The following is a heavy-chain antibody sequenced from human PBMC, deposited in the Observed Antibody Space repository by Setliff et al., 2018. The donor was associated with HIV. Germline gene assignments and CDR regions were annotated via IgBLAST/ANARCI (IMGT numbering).Heavy chain of an antibody. J-gene: IGHJ4*02. D-gene: IGHD6-6*01. Sequence: SETLSLTCTVSGGSISNHYWSWIRQPPEKGLEWIGSIFYSGNTNYNPSLKGRVTMSADKSISTAYLQWSSLKASDTGMYFCARASLAARPHFFDSWGQGTLVTVSS. CDR2: IFYSGNT. CDR3: ARASLAARPHFFDS. V-gene: IGHV4-4*07. CDR1: GGSISNHY.